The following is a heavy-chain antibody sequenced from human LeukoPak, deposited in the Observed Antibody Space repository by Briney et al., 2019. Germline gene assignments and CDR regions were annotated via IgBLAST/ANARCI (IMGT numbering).Heavy chain of an antibody. CDR3: ARGARGSGSYYGY. CDR1: GGSISSYY. V-gene: IGHV4-59*01. Sequence: PSETLSLTCTVSGGSISSYYWSWIRQPPGRGLEWIGYIYYSGSTKYHPSLQSRVTISVDTSKNQFSLKLSSVTAADTAVYYCARGARGSGSYYGYWGQGTLVTVSS. D-gene: IGHD3-10*01. J-gene: IGHJ4*02. CDR2: IYYSGST.